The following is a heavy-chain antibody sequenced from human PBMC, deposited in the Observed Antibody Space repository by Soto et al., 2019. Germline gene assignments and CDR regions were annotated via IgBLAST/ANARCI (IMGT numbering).Heavy chain of an antibody. CDR1: GFRFSGYG. J-gene: IGHJ5*02. D-gene: IGHD6-19*01. CDR2: ISDDGSNK. Sequence: QVQLVESGGGVVQPGRSLRLSCAASGFRFSGYGMHWVRQAPGKGLEWLAAISDDGSNKYYGDSVKGRFTISRDNSKNMLYLQINSLRAEDTAVYYCAKDTECEHNNGWPQGSWGQGTQVTVSS. V-gene: IGHV3-30*18. CDR3: AKDTECEHNNGWPQGS.